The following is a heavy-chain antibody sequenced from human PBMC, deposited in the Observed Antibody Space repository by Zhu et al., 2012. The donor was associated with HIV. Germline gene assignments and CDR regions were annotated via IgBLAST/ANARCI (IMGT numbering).Heavy chain of an antibody. Sequence: QVQLQESGPGLVKPSETLSLSCTVSGGSISSYYWSWIRQSPGKGLEWIGYFYASGSIDYNPSLKSRVAISVDTSKNQFSLSLNSVTAADTAIYYRARYSAWYKCFDYWGQGILVTVSS. CDR2: FYASGSI. V-gene: IGHV4-4*08. D-gene: IGHD6-19*01. CDR3: ARYSAWYKCFDY. CDR1: GGSISSYY. J-gene: IGHJ4*02.